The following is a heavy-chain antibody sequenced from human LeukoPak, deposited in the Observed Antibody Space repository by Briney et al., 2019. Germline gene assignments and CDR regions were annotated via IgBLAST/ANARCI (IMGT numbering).Heavy chain of an antibody. CDR2: ISYDGSNK. CDR3: ARDRSGTGPAVLYYFDY. Sequence: GGSLRLSCAASGFTFSSYAMHWVRQAPDKGLEWVAVISYDGSNKYYADSVKGRFTMSRENSKNTLFLQMNSLRAEDTAVYYCARDRSGTGPAVLYYFDYWGQGTLVTVSS. D-gene: IGHD1-26*01. V-gene: IGHV3-30*04. CDR1: GFTFSSYA. J-gene: IGHJ4*02.